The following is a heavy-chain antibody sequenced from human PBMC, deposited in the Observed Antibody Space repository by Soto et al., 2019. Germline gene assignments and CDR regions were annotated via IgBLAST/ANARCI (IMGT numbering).Heavy chain of an antibody. J-gene: IGHJ3*01. D-gene: IGHD2-2*03. CDR1: GYNFTSYY. V-gene: IGHV1-46*01. CDR2: VNPSGGST. CDR3: ARVSGYCDSATFYFFASDL. Sequence: QVQLVQSGAEVKKPGASVTVSCQASGYNFTSYYTHWVRQAPGQGLEWMGIVNPSGGSTIYAQKFQGRVTMTRDTSTSTVYMELSSLRSEDTAMYYCARVSGYCDSATFYFFASDLWGQGTFVTVS.